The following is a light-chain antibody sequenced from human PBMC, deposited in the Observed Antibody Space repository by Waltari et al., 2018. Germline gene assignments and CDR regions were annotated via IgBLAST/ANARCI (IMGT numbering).Light chain of an antibody. J-gene: IGKJ1*01. V-gene: IGKV2-30*02. CDR2: KVS. CDR3: MQGTHWPPWT. CDR1: QSLVHSDGNTY. Sequence: DVVMTQSPLSLPVTLGQPASISCRSSQSLVHSDGNTYLSWFQQRPGQSPRRLIYKVSNRDSGVPDRFNGSGSGTDFTLKSSRVEAEDVGVYYCMQGTHWPPWTFGQGTKVEIQ.